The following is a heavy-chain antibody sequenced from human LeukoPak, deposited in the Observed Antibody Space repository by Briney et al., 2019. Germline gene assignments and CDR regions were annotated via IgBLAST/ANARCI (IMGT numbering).Heavy chain of an antibody. J-gene: IGHJ3*02. CDR2: INPNSGGT. CDR3: ARDLGTNDAFDI. V-gene: IGHV1-2*02. D-gene: IGHD1-7*01. CDR1: GYTFTGYY. Sequence: ASVKVSCKASGYTFTGYYMHWVRQAPGQGLEWMGWINPNSGGTNYAQKLQGRVTMTTDTSTSTAYMELRSLRSDDTAVYYCARDLGTNDAFDIWGQGTMVTVSS.